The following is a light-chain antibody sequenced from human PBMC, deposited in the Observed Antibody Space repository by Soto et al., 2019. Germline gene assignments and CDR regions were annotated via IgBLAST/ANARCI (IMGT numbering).Light chain of an antibody. CDR2: RDN. CDR3: AAWDGSLRGPGV. CDR1: SSNIGSNY. Sequence: QSVLTQPPSASGTPGQRVTISCSGSSSNIGSNYVYWYQQLPGTAPKLLIYRDNQRPSGVPDRFSGSKSGTSASLAISGLRSEDEADYYCAAWDGSLRGPGVFGGGTKLTVL. J-gene: IGLJ2*01. V-gene: IGLV1-47*01.